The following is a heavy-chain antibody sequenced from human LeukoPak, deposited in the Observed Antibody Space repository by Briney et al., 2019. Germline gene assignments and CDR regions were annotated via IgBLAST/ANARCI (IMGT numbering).Heavy chain of an antibody. D-gene: IGHD3-10*01. CDR2: IKHDGSAK. CDR1: GFTLSNFW. V-gene: IGHV3-7*01. Sequence: PGGSLRLSCAASGFTLSNFWMTWVRQSPGKGLEWVAIIKHDGSAKYYVDSVKGRFTISRVNAKNSLYLQMSSLRAEDTAVYYCARGGHRQKEFWGQGTLVTVSS. J-gene: IGHJ4*02. CDR3: ARGGHRQKEF.